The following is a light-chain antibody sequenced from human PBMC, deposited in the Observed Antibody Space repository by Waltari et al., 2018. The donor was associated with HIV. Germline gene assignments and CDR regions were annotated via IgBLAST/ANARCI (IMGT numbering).Light chain of an antibody. Sequence: QSALTQPRSVSGSPGQSVTISCTGTSSDVGGYNYVSWYQQHPGKAPKLMIYDISKRPSGFPDRFSGSKAGTTASLTISGLQAEDEADYYCCSYAGSYTFGVFGGGTKLTVL. CDR1: SSDVGGYNY. J-gene: IGLJ3*02. CDR3: CSYAGSYTFGV. CDR2: DIS. V-gene: IGLV2-11*01.